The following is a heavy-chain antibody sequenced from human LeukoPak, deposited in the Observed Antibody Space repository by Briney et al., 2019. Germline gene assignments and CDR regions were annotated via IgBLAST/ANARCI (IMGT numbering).Heavy chain of an antibody. CDR2: IYYSGTT. Sequence: SETLSLTCTVSGGSISNYYWNWIRQPPGKGLELIGYIYYSGTTNYNPSLKSRVTISVDTSKNQFSLKLSSVTAADTAVYYCARLGAVAGTNYFDYWGQGTLVTVSS. V-gene: IGHV4-59*12. D-gene: IGHD6-19*01. CDR1: GGSISNYY. CDR3: ARLGAVAGTNYFDY. J-gene: IGHJ4*02.